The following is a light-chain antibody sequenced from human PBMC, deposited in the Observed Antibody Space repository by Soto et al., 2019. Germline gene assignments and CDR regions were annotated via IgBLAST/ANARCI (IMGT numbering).Light chain of an antibody. V-gene: IGKV3-15*01. Sequence: MTQSPSTLPASVGDRVTITCRASQSISSILAWYQQKPGQPPRLLIYGASTRAAGIPARFSGSGSGTEFTLTISSLQPDDFVLYYCQHFRAFGQGTRLEIK. J-gene: IGKJ5*01. CDR3: QHFRA. CDR1: QSISSI. CDR2: GAS.